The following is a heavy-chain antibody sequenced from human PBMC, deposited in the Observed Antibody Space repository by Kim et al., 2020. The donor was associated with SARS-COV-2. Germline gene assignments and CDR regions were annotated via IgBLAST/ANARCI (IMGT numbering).Heavy chain of an antibody. CDR3: ARGFRLGSSSWYARD. D-gene: IGHD6-13*01. CDR2: INHSGST. Sequence: SETLSLTCAVYGGSFSGYYWSWIRQPPGKGLEWIGEINHSGSTNYNPSLKSRVTISVDTSKNQFSLKLSSVTAADTAVYYCARGFRLGSSSWYARDWGQGTLVTVSS. CDR1: GGSFSGYY. J-gene: IGHJ4*02. V-gene: IGHV4-34*01.